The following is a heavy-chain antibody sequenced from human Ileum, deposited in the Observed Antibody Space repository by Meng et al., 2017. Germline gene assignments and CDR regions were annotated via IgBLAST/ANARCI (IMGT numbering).Heavy chain of an antibody. Sequence: QVQLQESGPGLGKPSQTLSLTCTVSGCSISSGGYYWSWIRQHPGKGLEWIGYIYDSGSTYYNPSLKSRIAISGDTSKNQFSLNLSSVTAADTAVYYCARGGTAYFDYWGQGTLVTVSS. CDR1: GCSISSGGYY. V-gene: IGHV4-31*03. D-gene: IGHD1-1*01. J-gene: IGHJ4*02. CDR3: ARGGTAYFDY. CDR2: IYDSGST.